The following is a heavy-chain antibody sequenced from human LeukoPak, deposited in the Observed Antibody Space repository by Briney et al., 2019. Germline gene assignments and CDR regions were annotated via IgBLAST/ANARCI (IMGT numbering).Heavy chain of an antibody. CDR3: AKALCSGGSCYGVGWFDP. CDR2: ISGSGGST. Sequence: GGSLRLSCAASGFTFSSYAMSWVRQAPGKGLEWVSAISGSGGSTYYVDSVKGRFTISRDNSKNTLYLQMNSLRAEDTAVYYCAKALCSGGSCYGVGWFDPWGQGTLVTVSS. J-gene: IGHJ5*02. V-gene: IGHV3-23*01. D-gene: IGHD2-15*01. CDR1: GFTFSSYA.